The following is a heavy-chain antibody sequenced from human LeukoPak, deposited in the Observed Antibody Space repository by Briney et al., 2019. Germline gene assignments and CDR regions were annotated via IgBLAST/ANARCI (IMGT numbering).Heavy chain of an antibody. CDR1: GFTFSSYE. CDR3: ARAKAVAGTGGDNWFDP. J-gene: IGHJ5*02. D-gene: IGHD6-19*01. Sequence: PGGSLRLSCAASGFTFSSYEMNWVRQAPGKGLEWVAVISYDGSNKYYADSVKGRFTISRDNSKNTLYLQMGSLRADDVAVYYCARAKAVAGTGGDNWFDPWGQGTLVTVSS. CDR2: ISYDGSNK. V-gene: IGHV3-30*14.